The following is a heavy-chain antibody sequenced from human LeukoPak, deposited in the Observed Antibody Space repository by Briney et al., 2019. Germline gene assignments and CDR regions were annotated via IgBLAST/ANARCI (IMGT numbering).Heavy chain of an antibody. CDR2: ISSDGTTT. CDR3: ARFAYDSGSLS. J-gene: IGHJ5*02. V-gene: IGHV3-74*01. D-gene: IGHD3-10*01. CDR1: GFTFSRYW. Sequence: GRSLRLSCTASGFTFSRYWMHWVRQTPGEGLVWVSRISSDGTTTTYADSVKGRFTISRDNARNTLYLQMNSLRAEDTAVYYCARFAYDSGSLSWGQGALVTVSS.